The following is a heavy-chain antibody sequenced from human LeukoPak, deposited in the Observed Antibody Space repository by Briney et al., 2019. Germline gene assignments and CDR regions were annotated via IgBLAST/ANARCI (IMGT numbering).Heavy chain of an antibody. CDR3: AKDTGSGSYWYFDY. V-gene: IGHV3-9*01. CDR2: ISWNSGSI. J-gene: IGHJ4*02. CDR1: GFTFDDYA. Sequence: GGSLRLSCAASGFTFDDYAMHWVRQAPGKGLEWVSGISWNSGSIGYADSVKGRFTISRDNAKNSLYLQMNSLRAEDTALYYRAKDTGSGSYWYFDYWGQGTLVTVSS. D-gene: IGHD3-10*01.